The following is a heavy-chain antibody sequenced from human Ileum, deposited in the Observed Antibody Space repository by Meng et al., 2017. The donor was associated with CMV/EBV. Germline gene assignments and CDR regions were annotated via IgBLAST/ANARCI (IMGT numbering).Heavy chain of an antibody. CDR2: ISDRGSTI. CDR3: ARDKGYCSSTTCYGAFDL. V-gene: IGHV3-48*03. D-gene: IGHD2-2*01. J-gene: IGHJ3*01. CDR1: GFSLINYE. Sequence: GESLKISCAASGFSLINYEMNWVRQAPGKGLEWVSYISDRGSTIFYADSVKGRFTSSRDNTENSLYLQMDSLRAEDTAVYFCARDKGYCSSTTCYGAFDLWGQGTVVTVSS.